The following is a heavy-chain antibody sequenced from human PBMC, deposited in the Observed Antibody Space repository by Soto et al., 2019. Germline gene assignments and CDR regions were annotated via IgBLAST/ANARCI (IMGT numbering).Heavy chain of an antibody. CDR2: IKSASAGGTT. CDR1: GFTFINAW. CDR3: LGSPLDP. J-gene: IGHJ5*02. D-gene: IGHD3-10*01. V-gene: IGHV3-15*01. Sequence: PGGSLRLSCAASGFTFINAWVSWVRQAPGKGLEWVGRIKSASAGGTTDYAAPVKGRFTVSRDDSKNTVYLQMNSLKIEDTGVYYCLGSPLDPWGQGPLVPVSP.